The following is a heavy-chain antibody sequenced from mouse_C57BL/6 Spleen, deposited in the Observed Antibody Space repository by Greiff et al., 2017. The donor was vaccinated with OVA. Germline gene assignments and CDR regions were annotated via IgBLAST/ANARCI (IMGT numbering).Heavy chain of an antibody. CDR2: IDPETGGT. Sequence: VKVVESGAELVRPGASVTLSCKASGYTFTDYEMHWVKQTPVHGLEWIGAIDPETGGTAYNQKFKGKAILTADKSSSTAYMELRSLTSEDSAVYYCTRGNRGFAYWGQGTLVTVSA. CDR3: TRGNRGFAY. CDR1: GYTFTDYE. J-gene: IGHJ3*01. V-gene: IGHV1-15*01.